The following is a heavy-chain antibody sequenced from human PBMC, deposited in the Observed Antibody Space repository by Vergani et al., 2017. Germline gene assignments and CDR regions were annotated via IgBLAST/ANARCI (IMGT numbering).Heavy chain of an antibody. CDR2: IYYSGST. CDR1: GGSISSGDYY. CDR3: ARGAPHYYGSGSYYPNWFDP. Sequence: QVQLQESGPGLLKPSQTLSLTCTVSGGSISSGDYYWSWIRQPPGKGLEWIGYIYYSGSTYYNPSLKSRVTISVDTSKTQFSLKLSSVTAADTAVYYCARGAPHYYGSGSYYPNWFDPWGQGTLVTVSS. J-gene: IGHJ5*02. V-gene: IGHV4-30-4*08. D-gene: IGHD3-10*01.